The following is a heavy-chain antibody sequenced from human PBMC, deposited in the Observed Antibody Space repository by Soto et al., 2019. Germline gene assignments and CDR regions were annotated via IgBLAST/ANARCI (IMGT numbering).Heavy chain of an antibody. CDR3: TRGATGVPS. J-gene: IGHJ5*02. Sequence: SETLSLTCTVSGGSISSYYWSWIRQPPGKGLEWIGYIYYSGSTNYNRSLKSLVTISVDTSKNQFSLMLTSVTAADTAVYYCTRGATGVPSWGRGHLVTVSS. CDR2: IYYSGST. CDR1: GGSISSYY. D-gene: IGHD4-4*01. V-gene: IGHV4-59*12.